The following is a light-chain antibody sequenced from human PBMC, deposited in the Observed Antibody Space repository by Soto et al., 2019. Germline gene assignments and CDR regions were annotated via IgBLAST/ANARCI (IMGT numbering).Light chain of an antibody. J-gene: IGKJ1*01. CDR2: GVS. Sequence: EIVLTQSPATLSLSPWERATLSCRASQRVSSSSLAWYQHKPGQSPRLLIFGVSSRATDSPDGFIGSGSGTAVTLTINRLEPEEFAVDYCWQQCGCSTFGQGTKVDIK. CDR1: QRVSSSS. CDR3: WQQCGCST. V-gene: IGKV3-20*01.